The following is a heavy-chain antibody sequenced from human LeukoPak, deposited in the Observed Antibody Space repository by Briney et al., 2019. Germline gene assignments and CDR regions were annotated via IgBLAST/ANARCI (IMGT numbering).Heavy chain of an antibody. CDR3: ARRNTADASIDF. J-gene: IGHJ4*02. Sequence: SETLSLTCSVSGGSIIGHWWSWIRQPPGKGLEWIGDVFYSGSNNYNPSLKSRLAISLDTSKNQFSLNLRSVTATDTAMYYCARRNTADASIDFWGQGTLVTASS. CDR1: GGSIIGHW. D-gene: IGHD6-19*01. CDR2: VFYSGSN. V-gene: IGHV4-59*08.